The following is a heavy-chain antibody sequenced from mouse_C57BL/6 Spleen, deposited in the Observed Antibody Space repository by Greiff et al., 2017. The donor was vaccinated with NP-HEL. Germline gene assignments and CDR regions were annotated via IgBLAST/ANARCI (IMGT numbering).Heavy chain of an antibody. J-gene: IGHJ2*01. Sequence: QVHVKQSGPELVKPGASVKISCKASGYSFTSYYIHWVKQRPGQGLEWIGWIYPGSGNTKYNEKFKGKATLTADTSSSTAYMQLSSLTSEDSAVYYCASYYGSSSFRFDYWGQGTTLTVSS. CDR1: GYSFTSYY. CDR3: ASYYGSSSFRFDY. D-gene: IGHD1-1*01. V-gene: IGHV1-66*01. CDR2: IYPGSGNT.